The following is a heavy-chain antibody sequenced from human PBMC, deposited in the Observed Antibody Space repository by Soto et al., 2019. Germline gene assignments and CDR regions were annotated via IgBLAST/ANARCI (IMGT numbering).Heavy chain of an antibody. Sequence: SETLSLTCTVSDDFISSYYWNWIRQPSGKGLEWIGRVSTNGATNYNPSLESRVTMSVDTSKNQFSLKLTSVTAADTAVYFCARADYEILTGSYAMDVWGQGTTVTVSS. D-gene: IGHD3-9*01. CDR3: ARADYEILTGSYAMDV. J-gene: IGHJ6*02. V-gene: IGHV4-4*07. CDR2: VSTNGAT. CDR1: DDFISSYY.